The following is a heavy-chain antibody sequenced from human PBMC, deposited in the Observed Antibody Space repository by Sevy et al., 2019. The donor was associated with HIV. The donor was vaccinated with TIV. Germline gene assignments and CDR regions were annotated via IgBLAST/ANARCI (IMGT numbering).Heavy chain of an antibody. CDR1: GFTFSSYW. V-gene: IGHV3-7*04. CDR3: ARAFYYYGSGSPAHAFDI. CDR2: IKQDGSEK. Sequence: GGCLRLSCAASGFTFSSYWMSWVRQAPGKGLEWVANIKQDGSEKYYVDSVKGRFTISRDNAKNSLYLQMNSLRAEDTAVYYCARAFYYYGSGSPAHAFDIWGQGTMVTVSS. D-gene: IGHD3-10*01. J-gene: IGHJ3*02.